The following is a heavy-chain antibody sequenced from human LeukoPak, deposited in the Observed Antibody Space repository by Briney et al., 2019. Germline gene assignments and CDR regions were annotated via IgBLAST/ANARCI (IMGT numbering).Heavy chain of an antibody. D-gene: IGHD7-27*01. CDR3: GRGHWGLDY. J-gene: IGHJ4*02. CDR1: GFTFSDSY. V-gene: IGHV3-11*04. CDR2: ISNSGSSI. Sequence: GRSLRLSCAASGFTFSDSYMTWIRQAPGRGLEWVSYISNSGSSIYYADSVKGRFTTSRDNAKSSLYLQMNSLRAEDTAVYYCGRGHWGLDYWGQGALVTVSS.